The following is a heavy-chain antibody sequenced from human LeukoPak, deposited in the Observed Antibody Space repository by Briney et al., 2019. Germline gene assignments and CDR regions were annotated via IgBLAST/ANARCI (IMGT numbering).Heavy chain of an antibody. D-gene: IGHD2-2*01. Sequence: SGTLSLTCTVPGGSISSSSYYWGWIRQPPGKGLEWIGSIYYSGSTYYNPSLKSRVTISVDTSKNQFSLKLSSVTAADTAVYYCARRGYCSSTSCFWHFDYWGQGTLVTVSS. CDR1: GGSISSSSYY. CDR3: ARRGYCSSTSCFWHFDY. J-gene: IGHJ4*02. CDR2: IYYSGST. V-gene: IGHV4-39*01.